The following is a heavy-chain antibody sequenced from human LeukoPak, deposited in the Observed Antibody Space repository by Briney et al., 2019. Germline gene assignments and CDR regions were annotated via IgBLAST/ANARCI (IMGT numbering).Heavy chain of an antibody. CDR1: GFTFSSDS. Sequence: GGSLRLSCAASGFTFSSDSMNWVRQAPGKGLEWVSSISSSSSYIYYADSVKGRFTISRDNAKNSLYLQMNSLRAEDTAVYYCARTGYCSSTSCYQIDYWGQGTLVTVSS. J-gene: IGHJ4*02. V-gene: IGHV3-21*01. CDR3: ARTGYCSSTSCYQIDY. D-gene: IGHD2-2*01. CDR2: ISSSSSYI.